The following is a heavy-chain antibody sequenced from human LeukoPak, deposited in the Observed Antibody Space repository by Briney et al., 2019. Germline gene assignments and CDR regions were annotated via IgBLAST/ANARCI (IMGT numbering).Heavy chain of an antibody. CDR1: GFTFSSYA. J-gene: IGHJ4*02. Sequence: GGSLRLSCAASGFTFSSYAMSWVRQAPRKGLEWVSAISGSGGSTYYADSVKGRFTISRDNSKNTLYLQMNSLRAEDTAVYYCAKVAVGEYCSSTSCKGYYFDYWGQGTLVTVSP. CDR2: ISGSGGST. CDR3: AKVAVGEYCSSTSCKGYYFDY. V-gene: IGHV3-23*01. D-gene: IGHD2-2*01.